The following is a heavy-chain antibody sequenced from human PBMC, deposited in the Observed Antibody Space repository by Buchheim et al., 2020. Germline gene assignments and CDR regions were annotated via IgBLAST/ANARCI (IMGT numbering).Heavy chain of an antibody. V-gene: IGHV4-30-2*01. CDR2: TYHSGSP. Sequence: QLQLQESDSGLVKPSQTLSLTCAVSGYPITSGPYSWSWVRQRPGKGLEWIGYTYHSGSPNYNPSLKSRVILSVDKSKNQFSLNLRSMTAADTAVYYCARGYRFAYYFDYWGQGTL. CDR1: GYPITSGPYS. J-gene: IGHJ4*02. CDR3: ARGYRFAYYFDY. D-gene: IGHD3-16*01.